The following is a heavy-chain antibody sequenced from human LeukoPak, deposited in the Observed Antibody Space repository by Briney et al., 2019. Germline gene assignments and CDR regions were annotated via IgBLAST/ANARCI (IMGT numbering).Heavy chain of an antibody. CDR2: ISVYNGDT. Sequence: ASVKVSCKASGYTFFSYGITWVRQAPGQGLEWMGWISVYNGDTDYAQKFQGRLTVTTDTSTSTAYMELRRLRSDDTAVYYCASNTGSDSSGYTYWGQGTLVTVSS. CDR1: GYTFFSYG. V-gene: IGHV1-18*01. D-gene: IGHD3-22*01. J-gene: IGHJ4*02. CDR3: ASNTGSDSSGYTY.